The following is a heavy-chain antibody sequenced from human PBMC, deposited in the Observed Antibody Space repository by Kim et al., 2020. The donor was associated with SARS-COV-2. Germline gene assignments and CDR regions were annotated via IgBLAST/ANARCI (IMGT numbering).Heavy chain of an antibody. J-gene: IGHJ6*02. CDR3: AKVPGHDQDRRYYDFWSGYTRSYYGMDV. V-gene: IGHV3-30*18. CDR2: ISYDGSNK. D-gene: IGHD3-3*01. Sequence: GGSLRLSCAASGFTFSSYGMHWVRQAPGKGLEWVAVISYDGSNKYYADSVKGRFTISRDNSKNTLYLQMNSLRAEDTAVYYCAKVPGHDQDRRYYDFWSGYTRSYYGMDVWGQGTTVTVSS. CDR1: GFTFSSYG.